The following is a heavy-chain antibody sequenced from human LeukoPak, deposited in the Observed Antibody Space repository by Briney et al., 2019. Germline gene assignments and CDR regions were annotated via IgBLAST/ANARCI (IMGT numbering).Heavy chain of an antibody. J-gene: IGHJ4*02. V-gene: IGHV3-74*01. CDR1: GFTFTSYT. CDR2: INKDGSST. CDR3: ARDRDAYLTDFDY. D-gene: IGHD5-24*01. Sequence: GGSLRLSCAASGFTFTSYTMHWVRRAPGKGLVWVSRINKDGSSTTYADSVKGRFTISRDNAKNTLYLQMNSLRAEDTAVYYCARDRDAYLTDFDYWGQGTLVTVSS.